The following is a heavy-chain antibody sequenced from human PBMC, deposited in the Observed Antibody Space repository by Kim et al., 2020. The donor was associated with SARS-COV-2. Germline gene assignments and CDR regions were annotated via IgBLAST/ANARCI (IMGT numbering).Heavy chain of an antibody. Sequence: GGSLRLSCAASGFSFNNYAMTWVRQAPGKGLEWVSVISGGGGNTYYAESVKGRFTITRDNFKNTLTLQMNSLRAEDTAVYYCAKDFVASVLYCGDYWGQG. J-gene: IGHJ4*02. CDR1: GFSFNNYA. CDR2: ISGGGGNT. D-gene: IGHD3-16*01. CDR3: AKDFVASVLYCGDY. V-gene: IGHV3-23*01.